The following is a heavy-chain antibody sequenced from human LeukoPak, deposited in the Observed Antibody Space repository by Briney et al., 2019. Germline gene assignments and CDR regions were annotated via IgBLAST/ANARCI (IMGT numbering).Heavy chain of an antibody. CDR3: AKVRGYYGSGTFDY. V-gene: IGHV3-20*04. J-gene: IGHJ4*02. CDR2: INWNGGST. D-gene: IGHD3-10*01. Sequence: RSGGSLRLSCAASGFTFDDYGMSWVRQAPGKGLEWVSGINWNGGSTGYADSVKGRFTISRDNAKNSLYLQMNSLRAEDTAVYYCAKVRGYYGSGTFDYWGQGTLVTVSS. CDR1: GFTFDDYG.